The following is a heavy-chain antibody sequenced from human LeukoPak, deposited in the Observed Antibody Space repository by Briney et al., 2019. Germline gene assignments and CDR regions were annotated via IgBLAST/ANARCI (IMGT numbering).Heavy chain of an antibody. CDR2: ISDSGTT. Sequence: PSETLSLTCAVYGGSFSGYYWSWIRQPPGKGLEWIGHISDSGTTNYNPSLKSRVTISVDTPKNQFSLRLSSVTAADTAVYFCARGYGNYVGWFDPWGQGTLVTVSS. V-gene: IGHV4-59*01. CDR3: ARGYGNYVGWFDP. J-gene: IGHJ5*02. D-gene: IGHD4-23*01. CDR1: GGSFSGYY.